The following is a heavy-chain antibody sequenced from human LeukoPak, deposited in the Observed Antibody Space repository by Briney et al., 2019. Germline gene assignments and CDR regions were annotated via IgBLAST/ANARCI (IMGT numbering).Heavy chain of an antibody. CDR3: AKDSREQWLAFDAFDI. CDR1: GFTFSSYA. J-gene: IGHJ3*02. CDR2: ISGSGGST. Sequence: GGSLRLSCAASGFTFSSYAMSWVRQAPGEGLEWVSAISGSGGSTYYADSVKGRFTISRDNSKNTLYLQMNSLRAEDTAVYYCAKDSREQWLAFDAFDIWGQGTMVTVSS. V-gene: IGHV3-23*01. D-gene: IGHD6-19*01.